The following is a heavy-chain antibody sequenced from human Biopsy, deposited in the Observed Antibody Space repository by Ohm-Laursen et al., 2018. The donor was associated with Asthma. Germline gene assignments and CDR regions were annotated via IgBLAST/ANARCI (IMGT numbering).Heavy chain of an antibody. CDR1: GGSMSSSSYY. D-gene: IGHD2-15*01. J-gene: IGHJ2*01. CDR3: ARVPTTLRYFDL. V-gene: IGHV4-61*05. CDR2: ISYSGST. Sequence: GTLSLTCTVSGGSMSSSSYYWGWIRQPPGKGLAWVSYISYSGSTDYNPSLKGRLTISMDTSKNQFSLKLSSVTAADTAVYYCARVPTTLRYFDLWGRGTLVTVSS.